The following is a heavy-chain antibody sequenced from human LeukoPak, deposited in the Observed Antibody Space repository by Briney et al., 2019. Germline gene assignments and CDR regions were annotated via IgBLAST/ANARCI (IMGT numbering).Heavy chain of an antibody. J-gene: IGHJ4*02. D-gene: IGHD2-2*01. CDR3: AKAPPNCNTVSCYADY. Sequence: PGGSLRLSCAASGFTFSSYAMSWVRQAPGKGLEWVSAITGSGVGTYYADSVKGRFTISRDNSKNTLYLQMNSLRVEDTAVYYCAKAPPNCNTVSCYADYWGQGTLVTVSS. V-gene: IGHV3-23*01. CDR1: GFTFSSYA. CDR2: ITGSGVGT.